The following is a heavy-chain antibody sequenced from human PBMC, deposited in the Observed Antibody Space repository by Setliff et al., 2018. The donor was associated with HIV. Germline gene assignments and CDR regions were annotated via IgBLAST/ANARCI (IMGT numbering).Heavy chain of an antibody. CDR3: ARDRTYPNDVFDL. CDR2: VTSGSAYT. CDR1: GFTFSNYA. V-gene: IGHV3-23*01. Sequence: GESLKISCAASGFTFSNYAMSWVRQAPGKGLEWVSAVTSGSAYTWYPDSVEGRFTISRDNSRYTLYLQMNNLRAEDTAIYYCARDRTYPNDVFDLWGQGTMVTVSS. J-gene: IGHJ3*01.